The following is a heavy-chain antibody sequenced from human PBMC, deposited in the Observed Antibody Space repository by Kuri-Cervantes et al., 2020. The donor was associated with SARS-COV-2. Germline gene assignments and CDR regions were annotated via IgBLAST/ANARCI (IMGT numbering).Heavy chain of an antibody. CDR2: ISAYNGNT. J-gene: IGHJ5*02. D-gene: IGHD2-2*01. Sequence: ASVKVSCKASGYTFTGYYMHWVRQAPGQGLEWMGWISAYNGNTNYAQKLQGKVTMTTDTSTSTAYMELRSLRSDDTAVYSCARAGFVVLPAAIRANNWFDPWGQGTLVTVSS. CDR1: GYTFTGYY. CDR3: ARAGFVVLPAAIRANNWFDP. V-gene: IGHV1-18*04.